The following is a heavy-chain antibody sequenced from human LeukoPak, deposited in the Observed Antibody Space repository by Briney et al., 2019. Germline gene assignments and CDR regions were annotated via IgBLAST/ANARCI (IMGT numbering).Heavy chain of an antibody. CDR2: IYYSGNT. J-gene: IGHJ3*02. V-gene: IGHV4-39*01. CDR3: AGMIRGSDAFDI. CDR1: GGSISSRSYY. D-gene: IGHD3-10*01. Sequence: PSETLSLTCNVSGGSISSRSYYWGWIRQPPGKGLEWIGSIYYSGNTFYNSSLKSRVTISVDTSKNQFSLNLTSVTAADTAVYYCAGMIRGSDAFDIWGQGTMVTVSS.